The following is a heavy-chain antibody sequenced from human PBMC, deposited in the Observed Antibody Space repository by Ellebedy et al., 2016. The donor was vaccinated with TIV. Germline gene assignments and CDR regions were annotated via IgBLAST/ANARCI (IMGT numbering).Heavy chain of an antibody. CDR1: GGSISSGGYS. CDR2: IYHSGST. V-gene: IGHV4-30-2*01. J-gene: IGHJ4*02. CDR3: GCSTTVTTVDY. D-gene: IGHD4-17*01. Sequence: SETLSLXCAVSGGSISSGGYSWSWIRQPPGKGLEWIGYIYHSGSTYYNPSLKSRVTISVDRSKNQFSLKLSSVTAADTAVYYCGCSTTVTTVDYWGQGTLVTVSS.